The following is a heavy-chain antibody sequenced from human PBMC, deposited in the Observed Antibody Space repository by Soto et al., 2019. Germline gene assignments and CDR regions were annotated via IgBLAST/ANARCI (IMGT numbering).Heavy chain of an antibody. CDR2: INPGGGST. CDR3: ARDSSPIWYYYGSEGSNWFDP. J-gene: IGHJ5*02. Sequence: GASVKVSCKASGYTFTSYYMHWVRQAPGQGLEWMGIINPGGGSTSYAQKFQGRVTMTRDTSTSTVYMELSSLRSEDTAVYYCARDSSPIWYYYGSEGSNWFDPWGQGTLVTVSS. CDR1: GYTFTSYY. D-gene: IGHD3-10*01. V-gene: IGHV1-46*01.